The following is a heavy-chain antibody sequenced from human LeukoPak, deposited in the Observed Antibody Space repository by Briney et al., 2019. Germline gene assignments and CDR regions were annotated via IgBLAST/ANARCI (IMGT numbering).Heavy chain of an antibody. CDR2: IYYSGST. D-gene: IGHD6-13*01. Sequence: SETLSLTCTVSGGSISSYYWSWIRQHPGKRLEWIGYIYYSGSTNYNPSLKSRVTISVDTSKNQFSLKLSSVTAADTAVYYCARLAAAGFDAFDIWGQGTMVTVSS. CDR3: ARLAAAGFDAFDI. CDR1: GGSISSYY. V-gene: IGHV4-59*01. J-gene: IGHJ3*02.